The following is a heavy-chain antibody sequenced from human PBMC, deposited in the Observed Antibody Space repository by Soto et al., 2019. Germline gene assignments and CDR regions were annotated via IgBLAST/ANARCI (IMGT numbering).Heavy chain of an antibody. J-gene: IGHJ4*02. V-gene: IGHV3-30*18. Sequence: QVQLVESGGGVVQPGRSLRLSCAASGFTFSSYGMHWVRQAPGKGLEWVAVISYDGSNKYYADSVKGRFTISRDNSKNTLYLQMNSLRAEDTAVHYCANGPDELRPLDYWGQGTLVTVSS. CDR3: ANGPDELRPLDY. CDR2: ISYDGSNK. CDR1: GFTFSSYG. D-gene: IGHD1-7*01.